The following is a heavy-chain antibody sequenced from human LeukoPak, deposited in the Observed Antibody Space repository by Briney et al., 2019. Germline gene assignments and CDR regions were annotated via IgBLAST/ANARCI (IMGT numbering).Heavy chain of an antibody. V-gene: IGHV5-51*01. J-gene: IGHJ3*02. CDR2: IYPGDCDT. Sequence: GEALKISFKGSGCSFTSYWIGWGRRKPGKGVEGMGIIYPGDCDTRYSPSFQGQLTISADKSISTAYLQWSSLKASDTAMYYCARTTYYYDSSGSNDAFDIWGQGTMVTVSS. CDR1: GCSFTSYW. D-gene: IGHD3-22*01. CDR3: ARTTYYYDSSGSNDAFDI.